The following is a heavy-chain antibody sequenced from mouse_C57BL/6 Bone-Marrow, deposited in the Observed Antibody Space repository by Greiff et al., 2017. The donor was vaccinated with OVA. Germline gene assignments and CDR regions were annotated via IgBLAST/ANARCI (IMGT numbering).Heavy chain of an antibody. Sequence: EVQLQQSGPELVKPGASVKISCKASGYSFTDYNMNWVKQSNGKSLEWIGVLNPNYGTTSYNQKFKGKATLTVDQSSSTAYMQLNSRTSEDAAVYYCGRRDYYEAMDYWGQGTSVTVSS. D-gene: IGHD1-1*01. CDR3: GRRDYYEAMDY. V-gene: IGHV1-39*01. CDR1: GYSFTDYN. CDR2: LNPNYGTT. J-gene: IGHJ4*01.